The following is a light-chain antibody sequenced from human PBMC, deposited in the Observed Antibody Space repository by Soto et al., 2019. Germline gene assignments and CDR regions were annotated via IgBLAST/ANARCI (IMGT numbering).Light chain of an antibody. Sequence: DIVMSQIPLSLSVTPGQPASISCKSSQSLVHGEGKTYLSWYLQKPGQPPQLLIYEVSNRLSGVTDRFSGSGSGTDFTLKISRVEAEDVGIYYCMQSLQLPRTFGQGTKVEIK. CDR1: QSLVHGEGKTY. CDR3: MQSLQLPRT. CDR2: EVS. V-gene: IGKV2D-29*01. J-gene: IGKJ1*01.